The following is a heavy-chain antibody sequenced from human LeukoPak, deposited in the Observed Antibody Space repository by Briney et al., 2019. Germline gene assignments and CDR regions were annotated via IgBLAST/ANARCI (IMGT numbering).Heavy chain of an antibody. V-gene: IGHV3-9*01. D-gene: IGHD6-19*01. J-gene: IGHJ4*02. CDR3: AKDNLRYSSGWSDY. CDR2: ISWNSGSI. CDR1: GFTFDDYA. Sequence: GRSLRLSCAASGFTFDDYAMHWVRQAPGKGLEWVSGISWNSGSIGYADSVKGRFTISRDNAKNSLYLQMNSLRAEDTALYYCAKDNLRYSSGWSDYWGQGTLVTVSS.